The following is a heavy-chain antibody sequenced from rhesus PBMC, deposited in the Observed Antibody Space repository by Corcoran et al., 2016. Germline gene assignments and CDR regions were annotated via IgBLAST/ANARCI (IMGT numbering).Heavy chain of an antibody. V-gene: IGHV3-78*01. D-gene: IGHD2-27*01. Sequence: EVQLVESGGGVVQPGGSLRLSCVASGFTFDDYAVGWVRQAPGKGLEWVSDLSWKSGNTGNADSVKGGFTISRDNAKNSLYLQMNRLRAEDTALYYCARESCSGIYCYAGTFDYWGQGVLVTVSS. CDR3: ARESCSGIYCYAGTFDY. CDR1: GFTFDDYA. J-gene: IGHJ4*01. CDR2: LSWKSGNT.